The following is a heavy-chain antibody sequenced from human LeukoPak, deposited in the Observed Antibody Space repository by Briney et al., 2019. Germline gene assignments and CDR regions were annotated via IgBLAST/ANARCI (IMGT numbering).Heavy chain of an antibody. Sequence: ASVKVSFKASGYTFTGYYMHWVRQAPGQGLEGMGWINPNSGGTNYAQKFQGRVTMTRDTSISTAYMELSRLRSDDTAVYYCARDQSYGSGSRRMDVWGKGTTVTVSS. CDR3: ARDQSYGSGSRRMDV. V-gene: IGHV1-2*02. CDR2: INPNSGGT. J-gene: IGHJ6*04. CDR1: GYTFTGYY. D-gene: IGHD3-10*01.